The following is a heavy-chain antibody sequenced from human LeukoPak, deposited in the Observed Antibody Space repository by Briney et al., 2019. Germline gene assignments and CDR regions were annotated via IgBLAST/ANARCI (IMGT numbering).Heavy chain of an antibody. CDR3: ARVGSVGYDFWGGPKGNWFDP. J-gene: IGHJ5*02. V-gene: IGHV4-59*01. D-gene: IGHD3-3*01. Sequence: SETLSLTCTVSGGSISSYYWSWIRQPPGKGLEWIGYIYYSGSTNYNPSLKSRVTISVDTSKNQFSLKLSSVTAADTAVYYCARVGSVGYDFWGGPKGNWFDPWGQGTLVTVSS. CDR1: GGSISSYY. CDR2: IYYSGST.